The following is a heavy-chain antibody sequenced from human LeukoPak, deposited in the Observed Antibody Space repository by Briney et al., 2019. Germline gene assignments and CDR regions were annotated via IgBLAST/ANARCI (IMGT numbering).Heavy chain of an antibody. CDR3: ARGRSSSWSRYNWFDP. J-gene: IGHJ5*02. V-gene: IGHV1-18*01. Sequence: ASVKVSCKASGYTFTSYGISWVRQAPGQGLEWMGWISAYNGNTNYAQNLQGGVTMTTDTSTSTAYMELRSLRSDDTAVYYCARGRSSSWSRYNWFDPWGQGTLVTVSS. CDR1: GYTFTSYG. D-gene: IGHD6-13*01. CDR2: ISAYNGNT.